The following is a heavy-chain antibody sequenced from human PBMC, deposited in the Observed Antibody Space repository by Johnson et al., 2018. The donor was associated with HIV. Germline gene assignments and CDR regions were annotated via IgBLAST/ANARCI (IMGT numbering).Heavy chain of an antibody. D-gene: IGHD6-19*01. CDR3: VRDIIAVAGYDAFDI. J-gene: IGHJ3*02. CDR1: GFTFSDYY. V-gene: IGHV3-11*04. CDR2: IGSSGSPI. Sequence: QVQLVESGGGLVKPGGSLRLSCAASGFTFSDYYMSWIRQAPGKGLEWISYIGSSGSPIYYADSVRGRFTISRDNAKNSLYLQMNSLRAEDTAVYYCVRDIIAVAGYDAFDIWGQGTMVTVSS.